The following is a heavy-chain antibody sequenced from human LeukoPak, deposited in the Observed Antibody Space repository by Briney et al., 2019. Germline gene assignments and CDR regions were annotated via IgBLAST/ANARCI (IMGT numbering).Heavy chain of an antibody. CDR1: GFTFSSYS. V-gene: IGHV3-48*01. D-gene: IGHD6-13*01. CDR2: ISSSSSPI. Sequence: GGSLRLSCAASGFTFSSYSMNWVRQAPGKGLEWLSYISSSSSPIYYADSVKGRFTLSRDNAKNSLYLQMNSLRAEDTAVYYCARDEKAPYSSSWYDYYYYYYMDVWGKGTTVTVSS. CDR3: ARDEKAPYSSSWYDYYYYYYMDV. J-gene: IGHJ6*03.